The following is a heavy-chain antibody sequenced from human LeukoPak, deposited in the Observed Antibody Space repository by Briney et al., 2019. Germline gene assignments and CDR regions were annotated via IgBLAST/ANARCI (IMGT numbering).Heavy chain of an antibody. CDR2: INPNSGGT. J-gene: IGHJ4*02. Sequence: EASVKVSCKASGYTFTGYYMHWVRQAPGQGLEWMGWINPNSGGTNYAQKFQGRVTMTRDTSISTAYMELSRLRSDDTAVYYCARGPLWFGESLDPFDYWGQGTLVTVSS. D-gene: IGHD3-10*01. V-gene: IGHV1-2*02. CDR3: ARGPLWFGESLDPFDY. CDR1: GYTFTGYY.